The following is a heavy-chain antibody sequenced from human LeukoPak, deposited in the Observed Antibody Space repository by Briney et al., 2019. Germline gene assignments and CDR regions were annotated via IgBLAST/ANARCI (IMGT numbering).Heavy chain of an antibody. Sequence: GGSPRLSCAASGFTFNSYAMTWVRQAPGKGLEWVSSITGGGDTTYYADSVRGRFTISRDNSKNTLSLQINSLRAEDTAVYYCAKERSEVVVAATNYWGQGTLVTVSS. J-gene: IGHJ4*02. CDR3: AKERSEVVVAATNY. CDR1: GFTFNSYA. V-gene: IGHV3-23*01. D-gene: IGHD2-15*01. CDR2: ITGGGDTT.